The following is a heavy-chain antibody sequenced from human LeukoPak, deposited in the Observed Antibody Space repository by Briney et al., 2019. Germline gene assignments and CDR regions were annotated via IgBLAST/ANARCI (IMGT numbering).Heavy chain of an antibody. CDR3: ASDPGYSRNWYFDY. CDR1: GFTFSNYG. V-gene: IGHV3-33*01. Sequence: PGGSLRLSCAASGFTFSNYGMHWVRQAPGKGLEWVALIWYDGSNEYYADSVEGRFTISRDNSKNTLYLQMNSLGAEDTAVYYCASDPGYSRNWYFDYWGQGTLVTVSS. CDR2: IWYDGSNE. D-gene: IGHD6-13*01. J-gene: IGHJ4*02.